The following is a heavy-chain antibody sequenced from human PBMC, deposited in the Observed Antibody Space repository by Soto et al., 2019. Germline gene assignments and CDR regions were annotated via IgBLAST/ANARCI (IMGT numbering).Heavy chain of an antibody. CDR1: GDSFNSYA. CDR3: ARVGYCNTTNCLFYYYHYGMDV. V-gene: IGHV1-69*01. Sequence: QVQLVQSGAEVKKPGSSVKVSCKASGDSFNSYAISWVRQAPGQGLEWMGGIIPIFHTANHAQKFPARVTMTADESASTAYMELSGLRSEDTAVYYCARVGYCNTTNCLFYYYHYGMDVWGQGTTVTVS. D-gene: IGHD2-2*01. CDR2: IIPIFHTA. J-gene: IGHJ6*02.